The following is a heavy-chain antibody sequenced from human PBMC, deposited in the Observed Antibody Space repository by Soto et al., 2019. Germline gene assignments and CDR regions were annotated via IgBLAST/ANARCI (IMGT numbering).Heavy chain of an antibody. J-gene: IGHJ6*02. CDR1: GFTFTSSA. V-gene: IGHV1-58*01. D-gene: IGHD3-22*01. CDR3: AADSYYYDSSGYPGSYYYYGMDV. Sequence: ASVKVSCKASGFTFTSSAVQWVRQARGQRLEWIGLIVVGSGNTNYAQKFQERVTITRDMSTSTAYMELSSLRSEDTAVYYCAADSYYYDSSGYPGSYYYYGMDVWGQGTTVTVSS. CDR2: IVVGSGNT.